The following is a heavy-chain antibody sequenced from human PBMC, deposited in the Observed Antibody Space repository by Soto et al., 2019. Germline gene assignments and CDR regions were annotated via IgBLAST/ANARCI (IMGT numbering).Heavy chain of an antibody. J-gene: IGHJ3*02. Sequence: GGSLRLSCAASGFTFSSYSMNWVRQAPGKGLEWVSSISSSSSYIYYADSVKGRFTISRDNAKNSLYLQMNSLRAEDTTVYYCAKTWGIAVAAAAFDIWGQGTMVTVSS. D-gene: IGHD6-19*01. CDR1: GFTFSSYS. V-gene: IGHV3-21*01. CDR2: ISSSSSYI. CDR3: AKTWGIAVAAAAFDI.